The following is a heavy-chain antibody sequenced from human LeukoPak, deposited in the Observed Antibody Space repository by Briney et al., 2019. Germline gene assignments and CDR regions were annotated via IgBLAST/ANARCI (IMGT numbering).Heavy chain of an antibody. D-gene: IGHD6-6*01. CDR1: GGSVSSGSYY. V-gene: IGHV4-61*01. J-gene: IGHJ6*02. Sequence: SETLSLTCTVSGGSVSSGSYYWSWIRQPPGKRLEWIGYIYYSGSTNYNPSLKSRVTISVDTSKNQFSLKLSSVTAADTAVYYCARDRQGSSSVYYYYGMDVWGQGTTVTVSS. CDR3: ARDRQGSSSVYYYYGMDV. CDR2: IYYSGST.